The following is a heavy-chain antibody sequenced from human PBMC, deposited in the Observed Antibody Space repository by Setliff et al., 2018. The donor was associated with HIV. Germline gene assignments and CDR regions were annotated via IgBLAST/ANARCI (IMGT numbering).Heavy chain of an antibody. D-gene: IGHD6-19*01. J-gene: IGHJ4*02. CDR1: GGSFSGYY. CDR3: ARESTDSSGYYRGYFDY. Sequence: SETLSLTCGVYGGSFSGYYWTWIRQPPGKGLEWIGEINHRGTTNSKPSLKRRVTISVDKSKNQFSLKLSSVTAADTAVDYCARESTDSSGYYRGYFDYWGQGTLVTVSS. CDR2: INHRGTT. V-gene: IGHV4-34*01.